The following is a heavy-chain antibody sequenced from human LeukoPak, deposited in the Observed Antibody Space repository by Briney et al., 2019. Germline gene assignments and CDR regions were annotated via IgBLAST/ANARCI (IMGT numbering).Heavy chain of an antibody. V-gene: IGHV4-59*01. CDR1: GGSISSYC. D-gene: IGHD6-19*01. CDR3: ARETRAVAGLFDY. J-gene: IGHJ4*02. Sequence: SETLSLTCTVSGGSISSYCWSWIRQPPGKGLEWIGYIYYSGSTNYNPSLKSRVTISVDTSKNQFSLKLSSVTAADTAVYYCARETRAVAGLFDYWGQGTLVTVSS. CDR2: IYYSGST.